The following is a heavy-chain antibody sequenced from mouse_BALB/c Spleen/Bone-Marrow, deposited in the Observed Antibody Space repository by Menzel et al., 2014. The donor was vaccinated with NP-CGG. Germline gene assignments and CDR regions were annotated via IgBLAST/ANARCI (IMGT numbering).Heavy chain of an antibody. CDR2: ILPGSGGT. CDR3: ARSMDY. CDR1: GYTFSSYW. Sequence: QVQLQQSGAELMKPGASVKISCKATGYTFSSYWIEWVKQRPGRGLEWIGEILPGSGGTNYNEKFKGKATFTADTSSNTAYMQLNSLTSEDSAVYYCARSMDYWGQGTSVTVSS. J-gene: IGHJ4*01. V-gene: IGHV1-9*01.